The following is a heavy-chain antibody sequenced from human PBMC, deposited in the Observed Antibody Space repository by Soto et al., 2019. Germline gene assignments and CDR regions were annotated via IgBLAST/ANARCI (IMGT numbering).Heavy chain of an antibody. V-gene: IGHV3-33*01. Sequence: QVQLVESGGGVVRPGTSLRLSCAATGFSFSAHGMHWVSQAPGKGLEWLAVINDGSEEGYADSVRGRFTISRDNARNILYLQMDNLRAEDSALYYCARDDLFVDNGLDHWGQGTLVTVSS. J-gene: IGHJ4*02. CDR3: ARDDLFVDNGLDH. CDR1: GFSFSAHG. D-gene: IGHD1-1*01. CDR2: INDGSEE.